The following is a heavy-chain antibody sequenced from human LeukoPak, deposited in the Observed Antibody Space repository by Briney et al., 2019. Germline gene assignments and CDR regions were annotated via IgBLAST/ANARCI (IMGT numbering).Heavy chain of an antibody. Sequence: SETLSLTCAVYGGSFSGYYWSWLRQPPGKGLEWIGEINHSGSTNYNPSLKSRVAISVDTSKNQFSLKLSSVTAADTAVYYCARIPGGYCSGGSCYSFDYWGQGTLVTVSS. V-gene: IGHV4-34*01. D-gene: IGHD2-15*01. CDR1: GGSFSGYY. CDR3: ARIPGGYCSGGSCYSFDY. J-gene: IGHJ4*02. CDR2: INHSGST.